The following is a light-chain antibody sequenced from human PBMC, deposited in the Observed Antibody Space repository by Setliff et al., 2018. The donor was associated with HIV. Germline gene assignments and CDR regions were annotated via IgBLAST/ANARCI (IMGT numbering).Light chain of an antibody. Sequence: QSALTQPASVSGSPGQSITIPCTGTSSDIGGYNSVSWYQQHPDKAPKLMIYDVTKRPSGVSNRFSGSKSGNTASLTISGLQAEDEADYYCCSYADSNPFVFGTGTKVTVL. CDR3: CSYADSNPFV. CDR2: DVT. CDR1: SSDIGGYNS. J-gene: IGLJ1*01. V-gene: IGLV2-23*02.